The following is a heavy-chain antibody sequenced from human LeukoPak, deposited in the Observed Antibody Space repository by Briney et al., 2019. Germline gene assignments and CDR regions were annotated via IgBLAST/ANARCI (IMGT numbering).Heavy chain of an antibody. Sequence: SETLSLTCTVSGGSISSYYWSWIRQPAGKGLEWIGRIYTSGSTNYNPSLKSRVTLSVDRSKNQFSLKLNSVTAADTAVYYCARSIVLVPSAIYYFDYWGQRTLLTVSS. J-gene: IGHJ4*02. D-gene: IGHD2-2*01. CDR3: ARSIVLVPSAIYYFDY. CDR2: IYTSGST. V-gene: IGHV4-4*07. CDR1: GGSISSYY.